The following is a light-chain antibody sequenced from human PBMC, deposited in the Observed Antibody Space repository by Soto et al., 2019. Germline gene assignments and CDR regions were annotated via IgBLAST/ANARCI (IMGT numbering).Light chain of an antibody. CDR3: QSYDSSLSGSV. CDR1: SSNIGAGSD. CDR2: GDN. V-gene: IGLV1-40*01. Sequence: QSVLTQPPSVSGAPGQRVTISCTGSSSNIGAGSDVNWYQQLPGTAPKLLIYGDNNRPSGVPDRFSGSKSGTSASLAITGLQAEDEADYYCQSYDSSLSGSVFGGGTKLTVL. J-gene: IGLJ2*01.